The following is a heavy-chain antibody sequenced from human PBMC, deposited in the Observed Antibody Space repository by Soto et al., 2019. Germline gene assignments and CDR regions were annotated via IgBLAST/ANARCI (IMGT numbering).Heavy chain of an antibody. D-gene: IGHD3-3*01. Sequence: SETLSLTCAVYGGSFSGYYWSWIRQPPGKGLEWIGEINHSGSTNYNPSLKSRVTISVDTSKNQFSLKLSSVTAADTAVYYCARALTIFGDPRKTGERYMDVWGKGTTVTVSS. CDR3: ARALTIFGDPRKTGERYMDV. J-gene: IGHJ6*03. CDR2: INHSGST. V-gene: IGHV4-34*01. CDR1: GGSFSGYY.